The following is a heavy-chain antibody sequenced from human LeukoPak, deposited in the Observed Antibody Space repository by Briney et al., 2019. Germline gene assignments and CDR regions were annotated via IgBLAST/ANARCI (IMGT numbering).Heavy chain of an antibody. Sequence: GGSLRLSCAASGFTVSSNYMSWVRQSPGKGLEWVSIIYSSGSTYYPDSLKGRFTISRDNSKNTLYLQVNSLRAEDTAIYYCARVSVTTTNDAFDIWGQGTMVTVSS. CDR3: ARVSVTTTNDAFDI. D-gene: IGHD4-17*01. J-gene: IGHJ3*02. CDR1: GFTVSSNY. CDR2: IYSSGST. V-gene: IGHV3-53*01.